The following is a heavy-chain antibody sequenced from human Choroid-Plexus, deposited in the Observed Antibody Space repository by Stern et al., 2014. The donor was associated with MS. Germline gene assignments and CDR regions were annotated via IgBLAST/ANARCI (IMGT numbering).Heavy chain of an antibody. V-gene: IGHV3-30*18. CDR1: GFTFGSCA. D-gene: IGHD2/OR15-2a*01. Sequence: VQLVESGGGVVQPGRPLRLSCVASGFTFGSCAMHWVRQAPGKGLEWAASVSYAGSNKYYADSVKGRFTISRDNSQNTLYMQMSSLRPEDTAVYYCAKDRQYLTYFFDHWGQGSLVTVSS. CDR3: AKDRQYLTYFFDH. J-gene: IGHJ5*02. CDR2: VSYAGSNK.